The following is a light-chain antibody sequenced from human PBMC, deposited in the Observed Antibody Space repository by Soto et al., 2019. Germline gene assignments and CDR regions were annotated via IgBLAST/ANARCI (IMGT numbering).Light chain of an antibody. CDR2: GAS. J-gene: IGKJ1*01. Sequence: ETVLTQSPGTLSLSPGERATLSCRASQSVSSNYLAWYQQKPGQAPILLMYGASTRATSIPDTFSGSGSETDFTLTIIRLEPEDFAVYYCQQFGRSPPSWTFGQGTKVEIK. CDR3: QQFGRSPPSWT. V-gene: IGKV3-20*01. CDR1: QSVSSNY.